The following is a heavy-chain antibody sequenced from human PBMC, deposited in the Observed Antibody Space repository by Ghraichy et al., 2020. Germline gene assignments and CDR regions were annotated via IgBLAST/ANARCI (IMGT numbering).Heavy chain of an antibody. Sequence: SETLSLTCNVPGDSMKTYYWSWIRQSPGKGLEWLGYNFYYASAKYNPSLEGRATISIDTSKNQFSLRLSSVTAADTAVYYCVRLGLGHYMDVWGKGTTVTVSS. CDR1: GDSMKTYY. CDR2: NFYYASA. V-gene: IGHV4-59*08. J-gene: IGHJ6*03. D-gene: IGHD5/OR15-5a*01. CDR3: VRLGLGHYMDV.